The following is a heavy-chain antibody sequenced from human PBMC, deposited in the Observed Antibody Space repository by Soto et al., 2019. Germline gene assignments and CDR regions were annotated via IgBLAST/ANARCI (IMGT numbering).Heavy chain of an antibody. V-gene: IGHV3-33*01. CDR3: ARVTYSSSAAPFRYYGMEV. D-gene: IGHD6-6*01. CDR1: GFTFRSYG. J-gene: IGHJ6*02. Sequence: QVQLVESGGGVVQPGRSLRLSCAASGFTFRSYGMHWVRQAPGKGLEWVAVIWYDGGNTHYADYVKGRFTISRDNSKNQLYLQIKSLRAEDTAVYYCARVTYSSSAAPFRYYGMEVWGQGTTVTVSS. CDR2: IWYDGGNT.